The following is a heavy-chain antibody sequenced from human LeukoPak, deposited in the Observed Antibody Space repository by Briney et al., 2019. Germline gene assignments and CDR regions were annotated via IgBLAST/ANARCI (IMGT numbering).Heavy chain of an antibody. CDR3: ARNDGYNAFDY. J-gene: IGHJ4*02. Sequence: GGSLRLSCAASGFTFSSFAMSWVRQAPGKGLEWVSGISGGGGTTHYADSVKGRFTISGDNSKNTLYLQMNSLRAEDTAVYYCARNDGYNAFDYWGQGTLVTVSS. CDR2: ISGGGGTT. V-gene: IGHV3-23*01. CDR1: GFTFSSFA. D-gene: IGHD5-24*01.